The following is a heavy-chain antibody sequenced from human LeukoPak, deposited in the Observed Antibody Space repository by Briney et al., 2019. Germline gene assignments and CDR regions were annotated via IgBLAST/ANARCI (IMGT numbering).Heavy chain of an antibody. V-gene: IGHV4-61*01. J-gene: IGHJ3*02. CDR2: ISYSGST. CDR1: GGSVNSGSHY. Sequence: SETLSLTCTVSGGSVNSGSHYWGWIRQPPGKGLEWIGYISYSGSTNYSPSLKSRVTISVDTSKNQFSLKLSSVTAADTAVYYCARESGGSLTRLDPFDIWGQGTMVTVSS. D-gene: IGHD2-15*01. CDR3: ARESGGSLTRLDPFDI.